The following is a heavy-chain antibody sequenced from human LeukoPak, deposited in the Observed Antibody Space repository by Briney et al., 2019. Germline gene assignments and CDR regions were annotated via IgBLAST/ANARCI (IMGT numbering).Heavy chain of an antibody. V-gene: IGHV4-59*08. CDR1: GGSISSYY. J-gene: IGHJ4*02. CDR3: TTLARAGY. CDR2: IYYSGSA. Sequence: SETLPLTCTVSGGSISSYYWSWIRQPPGKGLEWIGYIYYSGSANYNPSLKSRVTISIDTSKNQFSLKMSSVTAADTAVYYCTTLARAGYWGQGTLVTVSS.